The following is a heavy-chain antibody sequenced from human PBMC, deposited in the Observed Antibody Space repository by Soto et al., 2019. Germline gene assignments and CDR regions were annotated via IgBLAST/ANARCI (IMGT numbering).Heavy chain of an antibody. V-gene: IGHV3-33*01. CDR3: ARGYSYTSGPDY. CDR1: GFRFNSYG. J-gene: IGHJ4*02. Sequence: QVQLVESGGGVVQPGRSLRLSCAASGFRFNSYGMHWVRQAPGKGLEWVAVIWYDGSEEYYVDSVKGRFTISRDNSKNTLYLQMNSLRAEDTAVYYCARGYSYTSGPDYWGQGTLVTVSS. D-gene: IGHD6-19*01. CDR2: IWYDGSEE.